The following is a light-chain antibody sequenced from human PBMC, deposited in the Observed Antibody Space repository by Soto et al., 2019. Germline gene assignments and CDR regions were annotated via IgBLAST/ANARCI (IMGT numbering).Light chain of an antibody. CDR3: QHRSTWPRA. CDR1: QSVSSY. V-gene: IGKV3-11*01. Sequence: EIVLTQSPATLSLSPGERATLSCRASQSVSSYLAWYQQKPGQAPRLLISDASNRATGIPARFSGSGSGTDFTLTISSREPEDFAVYYCQHRSTWPRAFGQGTRLEIK. J-gene: IGKJ5*01. CDR2: DAS.